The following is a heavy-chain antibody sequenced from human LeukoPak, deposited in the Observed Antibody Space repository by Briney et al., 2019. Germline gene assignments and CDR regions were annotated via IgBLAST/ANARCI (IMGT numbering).Heavy chain of an antibody. CDR3: AKDLRAAAGPFDY. J-gene: IGHJ4*02. D-gene: IGHD6-13*01. CDR1: GFTFSSYS. V-gene: IGHV3-21*04. Sequence: GGSLRLSCAASGFTFSSYSMNWVRHAPGKVLEWVASISSSSSYIYYADSVKGRFTISRDNSKNTLYLQMNSLRAEDTAVYYCAKDLRAAAGPFDYWGQGTMVTVSS. CDR2: ISSSSSYI.